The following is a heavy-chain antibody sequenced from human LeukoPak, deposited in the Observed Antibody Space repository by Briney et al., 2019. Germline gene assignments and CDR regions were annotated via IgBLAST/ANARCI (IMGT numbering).Heavy chain of an antibody. V-gene: IGHV4-34*01. D-gene: IGHD3-10*01. CDR1: GGSFSDYY. Sequence: SETLSLTCAVYGGSFSDYYWNWIRQPPGKGLEWIGEINHSGSTNYNPSLKSRVTISVDTSKNQFSLKLSSVTAADTAVYYCARAVYYYGSGTRFDYWGQGTLVTVSS. CDR2: INHSGST. J-gene: IGHJ4*02. CDR3: ARAVYYYGSGTRFDY.